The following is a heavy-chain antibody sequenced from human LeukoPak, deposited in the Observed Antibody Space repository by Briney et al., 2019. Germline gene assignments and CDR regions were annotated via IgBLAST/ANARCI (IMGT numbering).Heavy chain of an antibody. V-gene: IGHV1-46*01. CDR1: GYTFSSYY. Sequence: ASVKVSCKASGYTFSSYYMHWLRLSPGQGLEGMGIIDPTGGDTTYAPKFQDRVTLTRDTSTSTVYLGLSSLRSDDTAVYYCARDDSGTRPGWFDPWGQGTLVTVSS. CDR2: IDPTGGDT. CDR3: ARDDSGTRPGWFDP. J-gene: IGHJ5*02. D-gene: IGHD4-17*01.